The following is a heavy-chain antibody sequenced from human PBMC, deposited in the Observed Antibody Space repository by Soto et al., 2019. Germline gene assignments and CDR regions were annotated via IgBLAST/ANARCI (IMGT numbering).Heavy chain of an antibody. V-gene: IGHV1-18*01. CDR2: ISAYNGNT. J-gene: IGHJ4*02. CDR1: GYTFTNYG. D-gene: IGHD3-22*01. Sequence: ASVKVSCKASGYTFTNYGISWVRQAPGQGLEWMGWISAYNGNTNYAQKLQGRVTMTTDTSTSTAYMELRSLRAEDTAVYYCARPTYYYDSSGPPAYWGQGTLVTVSS. CDR3: ARPTYYYDSSGPPAY.